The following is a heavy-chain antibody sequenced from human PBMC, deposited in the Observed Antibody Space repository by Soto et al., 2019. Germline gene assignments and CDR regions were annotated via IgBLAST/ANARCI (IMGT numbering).Heavy chain of an antibody. J-gene: IGHJ4*01. D-gene: IGHD3-10*01. Sequence: PSETLSLTXTVPGGSINTYYWSWIRQAAGKGLEWIGRIYSGGSTNYNPSLMSRVSVSVDMSKNQFSLKLSSVTAADTAVYYCARGPGGFGEFSLNYWGHGTLVTVSS. CDR2: IYSGGST. V-gene: IGHV4-4*07. CDR3: ARGPGGFGEFSLNY. CDR1: GGSINTYY.